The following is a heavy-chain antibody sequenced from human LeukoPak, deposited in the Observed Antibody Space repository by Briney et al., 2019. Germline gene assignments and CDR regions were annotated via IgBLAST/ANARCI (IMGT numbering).Heavy chain of an antibody. Sequence: GGSLRLSCEASGFTFSSYAMHWVRQAPGKGLEWVAFIRYDERNKYYSDSVKGRFTISRDNAKNSLYLQMNSLRAEDTAVYYCVRVPNWKYGWFDPWGQGTLVTVSS. J-gene: IGHJ5*02. CDR1: GFTFSSYA. CDR2: IRYDERNK. CDR3: VRVPNWKYGWFDP. D-gene: IGHD1-7*01. V-gene: IGHV3-30*02.